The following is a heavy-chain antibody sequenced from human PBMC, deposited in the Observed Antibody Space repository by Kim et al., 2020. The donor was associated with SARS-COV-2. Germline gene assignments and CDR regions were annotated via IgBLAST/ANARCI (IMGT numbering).Heavy chain of an antibody. V-gene: IGHV4-59*01. CDR3: ARQPPLRTDAFDI. Sequence: SETLSLTCTVSGGSISSYYWSWIRQPPGKGLEWIGYIYYSGSTNYNPSLKSRVTISVDTSKNQFSLKLSSVTAADTAVYYCARQPPLRTDAFDIWGQGTMVTVSS. J-gene: IGHJ3*02. CDR2: IYYSGST. CDR1: GGSISSYY.